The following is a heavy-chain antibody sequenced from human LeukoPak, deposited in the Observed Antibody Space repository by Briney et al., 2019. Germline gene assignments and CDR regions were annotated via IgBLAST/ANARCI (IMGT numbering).Heavy chain of an antibody. CDR3: ARVLSGSNFDY. CDR1: GGSISCSNW. V-gene: IGHV4-4*02. J-gene: IGHJ4*02. D-gene: IGHD3-22*01. CDR2: IFHSGGT. Sequence: SETLSLTCAVSGGSISCSNWWSWVRQPPEKGLEWIGEIFHSGGTNYNPSLKSRVTISVDKPKNQFSLKLSSVTAADTAVYYCARVLSGSNFDYWGQGTLVTVSS.